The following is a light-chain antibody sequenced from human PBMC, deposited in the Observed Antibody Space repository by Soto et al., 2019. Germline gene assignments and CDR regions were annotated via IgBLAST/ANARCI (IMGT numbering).Light chain of an antibody. Sequence: QSALTQPPSVSGAPGQRVTISCTGSSSNIGADYDVYWYQQLPGTAPKLLIYGNSNRPSGVPDRFSASKSGTSASLAITGLQAEDEADYYCQSYGSSLSVVFGGGTKLTVL. CDR2: GNS. CDR3: QSYGSSLSVV. CDR1: SSNIGADYD. V-gene: IGLV1-40*01. J-gene: IGLJ2*01.